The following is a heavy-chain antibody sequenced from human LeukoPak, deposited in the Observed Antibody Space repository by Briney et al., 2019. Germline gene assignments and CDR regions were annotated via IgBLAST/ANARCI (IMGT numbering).Heavy chain of an antibody. CDR1: GYTFTDYY. CDR3: AREVIPTYYYMDV. Sequence: ASVKVSCKASGYTFTDYYVHWVRQAPGQGLEWMGWVKPKSGDTDYAQKFQGRVTLTRDTSISTAYMELSSLRSDDTAVYFCAREVIPTYYYMDVWGKGTTVTVSS. V-gene: IGHV1-2*02. D-gene: IGHD2-2*02. J-gene: IGHJ6*03. CDR2: VKPKSGDT.